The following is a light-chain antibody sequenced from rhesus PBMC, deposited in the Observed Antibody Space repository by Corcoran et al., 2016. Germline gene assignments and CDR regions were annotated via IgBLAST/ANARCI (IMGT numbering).Light chain of an antibody. J-gene: IGKJ1*01. CDR2: KAS. CDR3: QQYTSSPWT. V-gene: IGKV1-22*01. Sequence: DIQMTQSPSSLSASVGDTVTINCRARQSISSWLAWYQQKPGKAPKLLIYKASSLQSGVPSRFSGSGSGTDFTLTISSLQSEDFATYYCQQYTSSPWTFGQGTKVEIK. CDR1: QSISSW.